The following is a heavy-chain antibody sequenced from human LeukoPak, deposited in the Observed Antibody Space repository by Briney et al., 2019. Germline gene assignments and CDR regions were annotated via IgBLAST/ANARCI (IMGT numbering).Heavy chain of an antibody. J-gene: IGHJ4*02. CDR2: ISGSGGST. CDR1: GFTFSSYA. CDR3: ARQRRYCSGDNCYQRTFDY. V-gene: IGHV3-23*01. Sequence: GGSLRLSCAASGFTFSSYAMSWVRQAPGKGLEWVSAISGSGGSTYYADSVKGRFTISRDNSKNSLYLQMNSLRAEDTAVYYCARQRRYCSGDNCYQRTFDYWGQGTLVTVSS. D-gene: IGHD2-15*01.